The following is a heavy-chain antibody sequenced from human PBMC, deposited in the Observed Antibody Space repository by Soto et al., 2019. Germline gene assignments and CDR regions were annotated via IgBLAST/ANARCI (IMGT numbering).Heavy chain of an antibody. D-gene: IGHD4-17*01. CDR1: GGSISSYY. J-gene: IGHJ4*02. CDR3: ARSNDYGKSYYFDY. Sequence: QVQLQESGPGLVKPSETLSLTCTVSGGSISSYYWSWIRQPPGKGLEWIGYIYYSGSTNYNPSLTSRVTISVDTSKNQFSLTLRSVTAADTAVYYCARSNDYGKSYYFDYWGQGTLVTVSS. CDR2: IYYSGST. V-gene: IGHV4-59*08.